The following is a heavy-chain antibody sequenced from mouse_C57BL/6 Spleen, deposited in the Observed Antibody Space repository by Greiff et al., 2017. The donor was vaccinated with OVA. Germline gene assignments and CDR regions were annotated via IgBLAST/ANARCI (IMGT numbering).Heavy chain of an antibody. CDR1: GYTFTDYE. V-gene: IGHV1-15*01. CDR2: IDPETGGT. CDR3: TRATGDD. D-gene: IGHD1-1*01. Sequence: QVQLQQSGAELVRPGASVTLSCKASGYTFTDYEMHWVKQTPVHGLEWIGAIDPETGGTAYNQKFKGKAILTADKSSRTAYMELRSLTSEDSAVYYSTRATGDDWGKGTTLTVSS. J-gene: IGHJ2*01.